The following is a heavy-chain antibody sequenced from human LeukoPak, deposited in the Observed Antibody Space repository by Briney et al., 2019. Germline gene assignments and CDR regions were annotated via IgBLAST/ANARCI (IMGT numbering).Heavy chain of an antibody. CDR1: GGSFSGYY. Sequence: KPSETLSLTCAVSGGSFSGYYWNWIRQPPGKGLEWIGEINHSGSTNYNPSLKSRVTISVDTSKNQFSLKLISVTAADTAVYYCARGRAPLDYWGQGTLVTVSS. CDR2: INHSGST. V-gene: IGHV4-34*01. J-gene: IGHJ4*02. CDR3: ARGRAPLDY.